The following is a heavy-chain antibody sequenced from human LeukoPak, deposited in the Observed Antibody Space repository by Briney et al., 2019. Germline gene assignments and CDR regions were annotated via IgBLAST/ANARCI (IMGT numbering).Heavy chain of an antibody. J-gene: IGHJ4*02. CDR3: AKNFLRGHDY. CDR2: ISGGGGST. CDR1: AFTLSTSA. V-gene: IGHV3-23*01. Sequence: GGSLRLSCAASAFTLSTSAMSWVRQAPGKGLEWVSAISGGGGSTHYADSEKGRFTISRDNPKNTLYLQMNSLRAEDTAVYYCAKNFLRGHDYWGQGTLVTVSS. D-gene: IGHD5-12*01.